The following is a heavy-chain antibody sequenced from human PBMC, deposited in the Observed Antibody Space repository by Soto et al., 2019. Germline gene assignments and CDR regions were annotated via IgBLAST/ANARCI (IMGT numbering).Heavy chain of an antibody. J-gene: IGHJ6*02. Sequence: QVQLHQWGAGLLTPSETLSLSCVVSGGSFSGYYWIWIRQPPGQGLEWMGEINHSGSNNYNPSLKSRGTMSLDTSKNQFPLPLTSVAAADTAVYDCARDQVVVEVEATDTVHYNCMDVGGQGTTVTVSS. D-gene: IGHD2-15*01. CDR2: INHSGSN. CDR1: GGSFSGYY. V-gene: IGHV4-34*01. CDR3: ARDQVVVEVEATDTVHYNCMDV.